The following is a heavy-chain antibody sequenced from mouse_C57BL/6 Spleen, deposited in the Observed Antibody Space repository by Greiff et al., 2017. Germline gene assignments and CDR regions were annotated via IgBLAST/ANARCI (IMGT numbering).Heavy chain of an antibody. D-gene: IGHD2-3*01. CDR1: GFSLTSYG. J-gene: IGHJ4*01. CDR3: ARKDGYPYYYAMDY. Sequence: VQLQESGPGLVQPSQSLSITCTVSGFSLTSYGVHWVRQSPGKGLEWLGVIWSGGSTDYNAAFISRLSISKDNSKSQVFFKMNSRQADDTAIYYCARKDGYPYYYAMDYWGQGTSVTVSS. CDR2: IWSGGST. V-gene: IGHV2-2*01.